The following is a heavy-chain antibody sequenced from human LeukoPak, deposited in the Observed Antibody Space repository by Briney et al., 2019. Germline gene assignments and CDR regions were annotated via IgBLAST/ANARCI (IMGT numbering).Heavy chain of an antibody. CDR3: AKDRFPQTSQRPLSFDY. CDR1: GFTFSSYS. D-gene: IGHD2/OR15-2a*01. J-gene: IGHJ4*02. Sequence: GGSLRLSCAASGFTFSSYSMNWVRQAPGKGLEWVSSISSSSSYIYYADSVKGRFTISRDNAKNSLYLQMNSLRAEDTAVYYSAKDRFPQTSQRPLSFDYWGQGTLVTVSS. V-gene: IGHV3-21*01. CDR2: ISSSSSYI.